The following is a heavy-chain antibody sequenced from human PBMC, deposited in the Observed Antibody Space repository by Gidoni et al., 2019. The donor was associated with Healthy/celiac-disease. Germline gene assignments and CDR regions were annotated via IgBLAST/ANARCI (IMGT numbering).Heavy chain of an antibody. CDR3: ARGISVTMVRGVIITPYYFDY. J-gene: IGHJ4*02. CDR1: GFPFRSYT. V-gene: IGHV3-48*04. Sequence: EVQLVESGGVLVQPGGSLRLSCAASGFPFRSYTMNWVRQAPGKGLEWVSYISSSSSTIYYADSVKGRFTISRDNAKNSLYLQMNSLRAEDTAVYYCARGISVTMVRGVIITPYYFDYWGQGTLVTVSS. D-gene: IGHD3-10*01. CDR2: ISSSSSTI.